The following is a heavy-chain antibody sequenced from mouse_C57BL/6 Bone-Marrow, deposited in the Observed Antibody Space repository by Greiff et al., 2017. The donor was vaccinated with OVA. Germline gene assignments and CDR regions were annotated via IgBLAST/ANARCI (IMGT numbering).Heavy chain of an antibody. V-gene: IGHV5-6*01. CDR1: GFTFSSYG. Sequence: EVQLVESGGDLVKPGGSLKLSCAASGFTFSSYGMSWVRQTPDKRLEWVATISSGGSYTYSPDSVKGRFTISRDNAKNTLYLQMSSLKSEDTAMYYCARDYYGSSYGYWGQGTTLTVSS. D-gene: IGHD1-1*01. CDR3: ARDYYGSSYGY. CDR2: ISSGGSYT. J-gene: IGHJ2*01.